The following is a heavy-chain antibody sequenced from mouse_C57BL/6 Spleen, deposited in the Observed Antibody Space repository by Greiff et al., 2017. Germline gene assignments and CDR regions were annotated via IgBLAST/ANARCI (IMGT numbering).Heavy chain of an antibody. D-gene: IGHD4-1*01. CDR1: GFTFTDYY. V-gene: IGHV7-3*01. J-gene: IGHJ4*01. CDR2: IRNKANGYTT. CDR3: ARYRWDVAMDF. Sequence: EVQVVESGGGLVQPGGSLSLSCAASGFTFTDYYMSWVRQPPGKALEWLGFIRNKANGYTTEYSASVKGRFTISRDNSHRILYLQMKAQRAEDSTTYDCARYRWDVAMDFWGKGTSVTVSS.